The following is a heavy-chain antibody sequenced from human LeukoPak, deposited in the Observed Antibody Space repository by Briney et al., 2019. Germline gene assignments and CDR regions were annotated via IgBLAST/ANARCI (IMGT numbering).Heavy chain of an antibody. J-gene: IGHJ5*02. CDR3: ARGIQYSSSWYGDWFDP. V-gene: IGHV1-2*04. Sequence: ASVKVSCKASGYTFTGYYMHWVRQAPGQGLEWMGWINPNSGGTNYAQKFQGWVTMTRDTSISTAYMELSRLRSDDTAVYYCARGIQYSSSWYGDWFDPWGQGTLVTVSS. D-gene: IGHD6-13*01. CDR2: INPNSGGT. CDR1: GYTFTGYY.